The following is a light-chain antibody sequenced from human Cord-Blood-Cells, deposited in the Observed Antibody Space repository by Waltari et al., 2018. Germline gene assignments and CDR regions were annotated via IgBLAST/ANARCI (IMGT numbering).Light chain of an antibody. V-gene: IGKV1-8*01. CDR1: QGISSY. CDR3: QQYYSYLYT. J-gene: IGKJ2*01. CDR2: AAS. Sequence: AIRMTPSPSSFSASNVARVTITCRASQGISSYLAWYQQKPGKAPKLLIYAASTLQSGVPSRFSGSGSGTDFTLTISCLQSEDFATYYCQQYYSYLYTFGQGTKLEIK.